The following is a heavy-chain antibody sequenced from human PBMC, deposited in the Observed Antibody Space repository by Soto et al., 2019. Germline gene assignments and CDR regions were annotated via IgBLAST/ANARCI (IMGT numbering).Heavy chain of an antibody. CDR2: IIPVFATT. D-gene: IGHD3-22*01. CDR1: GGLFSTYA. Sequence: QEQLVQSGAEVKKSGSSVKVSCKASGGLFSTYAISWVRQAPGQGLEWMGGIIPVFATTYYAEKFEGRVTITADESTNTAYMELSSLRSEDTAMYYCARGDSGYVWFDPWGQGTLVTVSS. CDR3: ARGDSGYVWFDP. V-gene: IGHV1-69*01. J-gene: IGHJ5*02.